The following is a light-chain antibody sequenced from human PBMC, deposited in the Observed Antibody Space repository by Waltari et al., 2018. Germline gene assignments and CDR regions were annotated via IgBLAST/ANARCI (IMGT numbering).Light chain of an antibody. V-gene: IGLV2-23*02. CDR3: CSYAGSRIHVL. CDR1: SSDVGGYNY. J-gene: IGLJ2*01. CDR2: DVS. Sequence: QSALTQPASVSGSPGQSITISCTGTSSDVGGYNYASWYQQYPGKAPKLLIYDVSKRPSGVSNRFSGSKSGNTASLTISGLQAEDEADYYCCSYAGSRIHVLFGGGTKLTVL.